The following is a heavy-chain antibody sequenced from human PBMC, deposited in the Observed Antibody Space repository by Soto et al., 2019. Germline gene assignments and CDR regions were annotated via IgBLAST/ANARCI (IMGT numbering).Heavy chain of an antibody. CDR1: GGSISSGNYY. D-gene: IGHD4-17*01. Sequence: KPSETLSLTXTVSGGSISSGNYYWSWIRQPPGKGLEWMGYMYYSGSTKYNPSLKSRVTISVGTSKNQFFLKLNSVTAADTAVYYCTRVGGYYGDYPNFDYWGQGTLVTVSS. CDR2: MYYSGST. V-gene: IGHV4-61*01. J-gene: IGHJ4*02. CDR3: TRVGGYYGDYPNFDY.